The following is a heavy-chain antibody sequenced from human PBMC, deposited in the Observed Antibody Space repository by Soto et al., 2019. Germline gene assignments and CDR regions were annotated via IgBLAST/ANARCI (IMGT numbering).Heavy chain of an antibody. J-gene: IGHJ4*02. Sequence: GGSLRFSCAASDLSFSNAYINWVRQAPGKGLEWVGRIKSKTDSGTIDYAAPVKGRFIISRDDSSNTVYLQMNSLKTEDTAVYYCTTRGALGYWGQGTLVTVSS. CDR3: TTRGALGY. V-gene: IGHV3-15*07. CDR2: IKSKTDSGTI. CDR1: DLSFSNAY. D-gene: IGHD2-15*01.